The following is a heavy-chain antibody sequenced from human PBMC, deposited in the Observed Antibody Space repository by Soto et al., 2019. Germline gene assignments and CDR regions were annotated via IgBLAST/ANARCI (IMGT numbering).Heavy chain of an antibody. CDR2: ISSMSTYS. CDR3: ARGGDTALALYGMDV. V-gene: IGHV3-11*06. D-gene: IGHD5-18*01. CDR1: GFTFSDYY. Sequence: GSLRLSCVASGFTFSDYYMNWARQAPGKGLEWVSDISSMSTYSKYADSVKGRFTISRDNAKKSLYLQMTSLRAEDTAVYYCARGGDTALALYGMDVWGQGTTVTVSS. J-gene: IGHJ6*02.